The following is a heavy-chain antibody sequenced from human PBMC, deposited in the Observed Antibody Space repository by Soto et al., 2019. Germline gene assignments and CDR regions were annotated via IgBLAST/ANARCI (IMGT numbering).Heavy chain of an antibody. J-gene: IGHJ6*02. CDR3: ARDTGPNGYNYYYLGMDV. CDR2: ISYDGSDK. V-gene: IGHV3-30-3*01. D-gene: IGHD5-18*01. Sequence: LSCAASGFTFSNYAMHWVRQARGKGLEWVAVISYDGSDKYNANSVKGRFTISRDNSKNTLYLQMNSLRAEDTAVYYCARDTGPNGYNYYYLGMDVWGQGTTVTV. CDR1: GFTFSNYA.